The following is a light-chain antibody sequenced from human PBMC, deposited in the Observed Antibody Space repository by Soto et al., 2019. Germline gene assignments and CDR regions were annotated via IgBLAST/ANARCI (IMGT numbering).Light chain of an antibody. CDR2: EVS. V-gene: IGLV2-14*01. CDR3: SSYTTSSILV. Sequence: QLVLTQPASVSGSPGQSITISCTGTSSDVGGYNYVSWYQQHPGKAPKVIIYEVSNRPSGVSNRFSASKSGNTASLTISGLQAEDEADYYCSSYTTSSILVFGTGTKVTVL. J-gene: IGLJ1*01. CDR1: SSDVGGYNY.